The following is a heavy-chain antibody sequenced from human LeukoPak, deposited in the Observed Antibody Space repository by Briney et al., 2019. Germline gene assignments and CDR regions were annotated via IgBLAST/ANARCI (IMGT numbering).Heavy chain of an antibody. V-gene: IGHV7-4-1*02. J-gene: IGHJ4*02. D-gene: IGHD3-22*01. Sequence: ASVEVSCKASGYTFTSYAMNWVRQAPGQGLEWMGWINTNTGNPTYAQGFTGRFVFSLDTSVSTAYLQISSLKAEDTAVYYCARASDLTYYYDSSGYYFDYWGQGTLVTVSS. CDR2: INTNTGNP. CDR1: GYTFTSYA. CDR3: ARASDLTYYYDSSGYYFDY.